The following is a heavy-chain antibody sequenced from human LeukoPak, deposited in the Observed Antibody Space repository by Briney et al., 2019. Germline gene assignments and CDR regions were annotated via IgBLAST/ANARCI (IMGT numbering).Heavy chain of an antibody. CDR2: INPNSGGT. CDR3: ARLGDYYDSSGYFLEKDY. D-gene: IGHD3-22*01. J-gene: IGHJ4*02. V-gene: IGHV1-2*06. CDR1: GYTFTGYY. Sequence: ASVKVSCKASGYTFTGYYMHWVRQAPGQGLEWMGRINPNSGGTNYAQKFQGRVTMTRDTSISTAYMELSRLRSDDTAVYYCARLGDYYDSSGYFLEKDYWGQGTLVTVSS.